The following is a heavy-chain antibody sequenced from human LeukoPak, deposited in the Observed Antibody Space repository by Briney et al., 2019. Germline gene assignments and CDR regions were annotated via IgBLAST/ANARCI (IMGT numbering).Heavy chain of an antibody. D-gene: IGHD2-21*02. V-gene: IGHV3-23*01. J-gene: IGHJ4*02. CDR1: GFTFSTYA. CDR2: ISGGDGDT. CDR3: AKGDWADY. Sequence: PGGSLRLSCAAYGFTFSTYAMTWVRQAPGKGLEWVSGISGGDGDTNYADSVKGRFTISRDNSKNTLYLEMNSLRAEDTAVYFCAKGDWADYWGQGTLVTVSS.